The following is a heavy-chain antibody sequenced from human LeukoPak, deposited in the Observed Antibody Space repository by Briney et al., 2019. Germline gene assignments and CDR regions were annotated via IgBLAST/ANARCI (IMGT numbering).Heavy chain of an antibody. CDR3: AANGYYYGSGDFDY. V-gene: IGHV4-4*07. J-gene: IGHJ4*02. D-gene: IGHD3-10*01. Sequence: SETLSLTCTVSGGSISRYYWSWIRQPPGKGLEWIGRIYTSGSTNYNPSLKSRVTISVDTSKNQFSLKLSSVTAVDTAVYYCAANGYYYGSGDFDYWGQGTLVTVSS. CDR1: GGSISRYY. CDR2: IYTSGST.